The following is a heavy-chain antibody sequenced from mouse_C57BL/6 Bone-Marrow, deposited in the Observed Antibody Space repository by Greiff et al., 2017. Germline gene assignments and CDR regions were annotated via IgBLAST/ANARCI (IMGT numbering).Heavy chain of an antibody. V-gene: IGHV13-2*01. CDR3: SRDYYYASSYVGGAMDY. J-gene: IGHJ4*01. CDR2: ITVTSGNSGA. CDR1: GFTFSNYR. D-gene: IGHD1-1*01. Sequence: VKLVESGGGLVRPGTSLKLSCVTSGFTFSNYRMHWLRQPPGQGLEWIAVITVTSGNSGANYAESGKGRFAISRDDSKSIVYLEMNRLIEEDTATYFCSRDYYYASSYVGGAMDYWGQGTSVTVSS.